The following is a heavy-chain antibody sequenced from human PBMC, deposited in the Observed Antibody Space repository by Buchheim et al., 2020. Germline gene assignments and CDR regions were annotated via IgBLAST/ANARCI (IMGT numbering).Heavy chain of an antibody. CDR2: MSPNSGGT. CDR1: GYTFTDYY. Sequence: QAQLVQSGAEVKKPGASVKVSCKASGYTFTDYYIHWVRQAPGQGLEWMGWMSPNSGGTNYAQRFQGRVTMTRDTSLNTAYMEVTGLRSDDTAVYFCARDPKKWQLEYWGQGTL. V-gene: IGHV1-2*02. D-gene: IGHD6-13*01. CDR3: ARDPKKWQLEY. J-gene: IGHJ4*02.